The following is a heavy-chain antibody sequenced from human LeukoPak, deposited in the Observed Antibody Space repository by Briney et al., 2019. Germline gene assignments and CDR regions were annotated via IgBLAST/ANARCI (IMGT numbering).Heavy chain of an antibody. Sequence: GGSLRLFCAASGFTFSSYSMSWVRQAPGKGLEWVSSISSSSSYIYYADSVKGRFTISRDNAKNSLYLQMNSLRAEDTAVYYCARDEIAVAGYGMDVWGQGTTVTVSS. V-gene: IGHV3-21*01. CDR2: ISSSSSYI. J-gene: IGHJ6*02. CDR1: GFTFSSYS. CDR3: ARDEIAVAGYGMDV. D-gene: IGHD6-19*01.